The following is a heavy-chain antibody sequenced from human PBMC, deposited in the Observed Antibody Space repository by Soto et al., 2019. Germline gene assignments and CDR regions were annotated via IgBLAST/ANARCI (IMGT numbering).Heavy chain of an antibody. J-gene: IGHJ4*02. D-gene: IGHD3-3*01. CDR2: IYYSGST. Sequence: QVQLQESGPGLVKPSQTLSLTCTVSGGSISSGDYYWSWIRQPPGKGLEWIGYIYYSGSTYYNPSLQSRVTLSVDTSKNQFPLKLRSVTAAATAVYYCARVRKVFGVVPYFDYWGQGTLVTVSS. CDR1: GGSISSGDYY. CDR3: ARVRKVFGVVPYFDY. V-gene: IGHV4-30-4*01.